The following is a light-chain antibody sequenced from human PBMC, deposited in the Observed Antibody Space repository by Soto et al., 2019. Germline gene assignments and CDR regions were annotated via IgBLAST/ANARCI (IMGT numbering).Light chain of an antibody. Sequence: MTQSPPSLSASVGDRFTITCPASLSVSSDLAWYRQKPGQAPRLLISGASTRATGIPVRFSGSGSGTEFALAISSLQSEDFAVYYCQQYENWPSITFGQGTRLEIK. CDR3: QQYENWPSIT. CDR2: GAS. V-gene: IGKV3-15*01. CDR1: LSVSSD. J-gene: IGKJ5*01.